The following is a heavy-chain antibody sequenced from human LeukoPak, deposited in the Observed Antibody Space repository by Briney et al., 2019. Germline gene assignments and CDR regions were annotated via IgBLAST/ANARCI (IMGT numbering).Heavy chain of an antibody. J-gene: IGHJ4*02. CDR1: GFTFSRYA. CDR2: TSSDGSDQ. Sequence: GGSLRLSCAASGFTFSRYALHWVRQAPGKGLEWVALTSSDGSDQYYADFVKGRFTISKDKSKNTLYLQMNSLKIEDTAVYYCARGSVGTPPPFDFWGQGTLVTVSS. CDR3: ARGSVGTPPPFDF. V-gene: IGHV3-30-3*01. D-gene: IGHD2-15*01.